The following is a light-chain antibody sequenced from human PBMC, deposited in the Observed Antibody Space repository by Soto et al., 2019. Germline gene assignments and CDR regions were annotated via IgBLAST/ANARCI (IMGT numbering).Light chain of an antibody. V-gene: IGLV2-23*01. CDR1: SSDVGSYNL. CDR2: EGS. CDR3: CSYAGSSTLAI. Sequence: QSVLTQPASVSGSPGQSITISCTGTSSDVGSYNLVSWYQHHPGKAPKLMIYEGSKRPSGVSNRFSGSKSGNTASLTISGLQAEDEADYYCCSYAGSSTLAIFGGGTKLTVL. J-gene: IGLJ2*01.